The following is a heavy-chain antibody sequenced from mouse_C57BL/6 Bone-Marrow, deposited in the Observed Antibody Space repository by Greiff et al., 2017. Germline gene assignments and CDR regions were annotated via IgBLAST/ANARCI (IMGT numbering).Heavy chain of an antibody. CDR3: TFTAVAGNYFDY. D-gene: IGHD1-1*01. Sequence: EVQLQQSGTVLARPGASVKMSCKTSGYTFTSYWMHWVKQRPGQGLEWIGAIYPGNSDTSYNQKFKGKAKLTAVTSASTAYMELSSLTNEDSAVYYCTFTAVAGNYFDYWGQGTTLTVSS. CDR1: GYTFTSYW. CDR2: IYPGNSDT. J-gene: IGHJ2*01. V-gene: IGHV1-5*01.